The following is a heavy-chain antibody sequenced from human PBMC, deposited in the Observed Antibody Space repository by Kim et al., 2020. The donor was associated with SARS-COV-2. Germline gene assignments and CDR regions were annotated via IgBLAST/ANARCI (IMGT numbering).Heavy chain of an antibody. J-gene: IGHJ4*02. CDR1: GFSFSDYW. D-gene: IGHD3-22*01. CDR3: ARDYYSNFLDY. CDR2: FNSDGSRT. Sequence: GGSLRLSCVASGFSFSDYWMHWVRQAPGKGLVWVSRFNSDGSRTSYADSVKGRFTISRDNAKNTLYLQMNSLRAEDTAVYYCARDYYSNFLDYWGQGTLVTVSS. V-gene: IGHV3-74*01.